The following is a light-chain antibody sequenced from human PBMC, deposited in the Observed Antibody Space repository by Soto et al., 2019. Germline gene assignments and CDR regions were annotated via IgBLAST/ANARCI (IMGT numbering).Light chain of an antibody. CDR1: QSVSSSY. J-gene: IGKJ4*01. Sequence: EIVLTQSPGTLSLSPGERATLSCRASQSVSSSYLAWYQQKPGQAPRLLLFGASNRANGIPDRFSGSGSGTDFTLTISRLETEDFAVFYCQQYGSSPLTFGGGTKVEIK. CDR3: QQYGSSPLT. V-gene: IGKV3-20*01. CDR2: GAS.